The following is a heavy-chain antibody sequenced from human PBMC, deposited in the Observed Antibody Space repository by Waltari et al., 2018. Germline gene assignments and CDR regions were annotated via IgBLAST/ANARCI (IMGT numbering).Heavy chain of an antibody. D-gene: IGHD6-19*01. CDR3: ARGSSGWNIFDY. V-gene: IGHV3-23*01. Sequence: EVQLLESGGGLVQPGGSLRLSCAASGFTFSSYAMSWVRQAPGKGLEWVSAISGSGGSTYYADSVKGRFTISRDNSKNTLYLQMNSLRAEDTAVYYCARGSSGWNIFDYWGQGTLVTVSS. CDR1: GFTFSSYA. CDR2: ISGSGGST. J-gene: IGHJ4*02.